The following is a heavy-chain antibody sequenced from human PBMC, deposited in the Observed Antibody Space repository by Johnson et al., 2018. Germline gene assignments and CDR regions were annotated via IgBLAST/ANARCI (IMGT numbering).Heavy chain of an antibody. D-gene: IGHD3-3*01. Sequence: QVQLQQWGAGLLKPSETLSLTCAVYGGSFSGYYWRWIRQPPGTGLEWIGAINHSGSTNYNPSLKSRVTISVDTSKNQFSLKLSSVTAADTAVYYCARDLEMVGGDGNFQHWGQGTLVTVSS. CDR1: GGSFSGYY. CDR3: ARDLEMVGGDGNFQH. V-gene: IGHV4-34*01. CDR2: INHSGST. J-gene: IGHJ1*01.